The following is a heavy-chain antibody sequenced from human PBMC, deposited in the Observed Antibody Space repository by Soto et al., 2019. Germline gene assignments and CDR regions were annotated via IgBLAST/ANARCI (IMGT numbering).Heavy chain of an antibody. D-gene: IGHD3-3*01. CDR2: ISGSGGST. CDR1: GFTFSSYA. Sequence: PGGSLRLSCAASGFTFSSYAMSWVRQAPGKGLEWVSAISGSGGSTYYADSVKGRFTISRDNSKNTLYLQMNSLRAEDTAVYYCAKGYYDFWSGYFSWFDPWGQGTLVTVSS. V-gene: IGHV3-23*01. J-gene: IGHJ5*02. CDR3: AKGYYDFWSGYFSWFDP.